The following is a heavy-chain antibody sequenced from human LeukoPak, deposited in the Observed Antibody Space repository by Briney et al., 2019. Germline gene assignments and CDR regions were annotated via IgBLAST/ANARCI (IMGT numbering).Heavy chain of an antibody. CDR1: GFTFGDYA. CDR3: AIKMVRGSYYYGMDV. CDR2: IRSKAYGGTT. Sequence: PSGGSLRLSCTASGFTFGDYAMSWVRQAPGKGLEWVGFIRSKAYGGTTEYAASVKGRFTISRDDSKSIAYLQMNSLKTEDTAVYYCAIKMVRGSYYYGMDVWGQGTTVTVSS. D-gene: IGHD3-10*01. V-gene: IGHV3-49*04. J-gene: IGHJ6*02.